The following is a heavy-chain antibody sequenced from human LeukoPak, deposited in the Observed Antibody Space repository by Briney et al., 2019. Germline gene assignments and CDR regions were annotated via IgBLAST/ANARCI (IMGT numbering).Heavy chain of an antibody. V-gene: IGHV3-23*01. Sequence: GGSLRLSCAASGFRFTDYSMSWVRQAPGKGLEWVAGLGRSGEYKYYADSVKGRITISRDNSKDTVSLQMNSLRAEDSAIYFCVKDRPCETCMPMDAWGQGTTVTVSS. D-gene: IGHD2-2*01. CDR3: VKDRPCETCMPMDA. CDR2: LGRSGEYK. CDR1: GFRFTDYS. J-gene: IGHJ6*02.